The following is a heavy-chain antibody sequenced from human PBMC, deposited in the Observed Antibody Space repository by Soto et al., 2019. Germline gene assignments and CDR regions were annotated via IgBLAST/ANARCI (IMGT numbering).Heavy chain of an antibody. D-gene: IGHD3-16*01. CDR2: IYYSGST. Sequence: SETLSLTCTVSGGSISSYYWSWIRQPPGKGLEWIGYIYYSGSTNYNPSLKSRVTISVDTSKNQFSLKLSSVTAADTAVYYCARRWGTTFDYWGQGALVTVSS. V-gene: IGHV4-59*08. J-gene: IGHJ4*02. CDR3: ARRWGTTFDY. CDR1: GGSISSYY.